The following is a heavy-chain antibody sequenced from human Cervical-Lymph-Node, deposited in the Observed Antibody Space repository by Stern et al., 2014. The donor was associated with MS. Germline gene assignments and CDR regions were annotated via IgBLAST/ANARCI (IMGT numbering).Heavy chain of an antibody. D-gene: IGHD5-18*01. CDR3: GKGVSLDTAMLDC. V-gene: IGHV3-30*04. Sequence: MQLVESGGGVVQPGRSLRLSCAASGFIFNSYAMLWVRQAPGKGLEWGAFISYDGNTQYYADSVKGRFTVSRDDSKNTLYLQMNSLRAEDTAVYYCGKGVSLDTAMLDCWGPGTLVTVSS. CDR1: GFIFNSYA. CDR2: ISYDGNTQ. J-gene: IGHJ4*02.